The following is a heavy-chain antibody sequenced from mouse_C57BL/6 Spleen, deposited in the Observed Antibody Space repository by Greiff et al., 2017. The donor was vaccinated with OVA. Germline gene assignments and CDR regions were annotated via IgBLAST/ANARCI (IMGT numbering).Heavy chain of an antibody. V-gene: IGHV1-59*01. CDR1: GYTFTSYW. CDR3: ARTAQANGGAY. Sequence: QVQLQQPGAELVRPGPSVKLSCKASGYTFTSYWMHWVKQRPGQGLEWIGVIDPSDSYTNYNQKFKGKATLTVDTSSSTAYMQLSSLTSEDSAVYYCARTAQANGGAYWGQGTLVTVSA. CDR2: IDPSDSYT. J-gene: IGHJ3*01. D-gene: IGHD3-2*02.